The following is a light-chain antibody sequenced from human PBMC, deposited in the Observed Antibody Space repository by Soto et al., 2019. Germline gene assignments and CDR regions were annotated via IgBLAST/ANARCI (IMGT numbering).Light chain of an antibody. CDR3: SSYTSSNTVV. V-gene: IGLV2-14*01. J-gene: IGLJ2*01. CDR1: SSDGGGYNY. CDR2: DVS. Sequence: QSALTQPASVSGSPGQSITIPCTGTSSDGGGYNYVSWYQQHPGKAPKLMIYDVSNRPSGVSNRFSGSKSGNTASLTISGLQAEDEADYYCSSYTSSNTVVFGGGTKLTVL.